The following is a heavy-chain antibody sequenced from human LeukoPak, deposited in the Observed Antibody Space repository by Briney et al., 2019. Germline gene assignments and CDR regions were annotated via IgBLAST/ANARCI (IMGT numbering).Heavy chain of an antibody. V-gene: IGHV1-18*01. J-gene: IGHJ6*02. CDR1: GYTFINYG. CDR2: ISVYNGNT. Sequence: ASVTVSCTASGYTFINYGITWVRQAPGQGLEWMGWISVYNGNTNYAQKLQGRVTMTTETSTSTAYMELRSLRSDDTAVFYCARGSSSSYYYYGMDVWGQGTTVTVSS. D-gene: IGHD6-13*01. CDR3: ARGSSSSYYYYGMDV.